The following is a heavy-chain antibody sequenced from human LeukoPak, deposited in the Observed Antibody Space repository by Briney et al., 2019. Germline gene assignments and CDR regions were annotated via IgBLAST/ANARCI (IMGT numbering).Heavy chain of an antibody. CDR1: GFTFSSYW. Sequence: GGSLRLSCAASGFTFSSYWMCWVRQAPGKGLEWVAFIQNDEIDKFYADSVKGRFTISRDNSKNTMYLQMNSLRYEDTAVYYCAKERKLLPFDCWGQGTLVTVSS. J-gene: IGHJ4*02. CDR3: AKERKLLPFDC. D-gene: IGHD4-23*01. CDR2: IQNDEIDK. V-gene: IGHV3-30*02.